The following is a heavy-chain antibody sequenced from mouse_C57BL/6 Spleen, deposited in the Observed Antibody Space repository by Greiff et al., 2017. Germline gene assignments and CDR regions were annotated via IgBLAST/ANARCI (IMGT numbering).Heavy chain of an antibody. J-gene: IGHJ4*01. Sequence: VKLMESGPGLVQPSLSLSITCTVSGFSLTSYGVHWVRQSPGKGLEWLGVIWSGGSTDYNAAFISRLSISKDNSKSQVFFKMNSLQADDTAIYYCARNDWDVYAMDYWGQGTSVTVSS. D-gene: IGHD4-1*01. CDR2: IWSGGST. V-gene: IGHV2-2*01. CDR1: GFSLTSYG. CDR3: ARNDWDVYAMDY.